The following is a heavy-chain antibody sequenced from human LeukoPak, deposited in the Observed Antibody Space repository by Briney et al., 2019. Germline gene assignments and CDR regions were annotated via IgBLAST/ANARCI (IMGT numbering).Heavy chain of an antibody. CDR1: GGSISSYY. V-gene: IGHV4-59*01. D-gene: IGHD6-13*01. J-gene: IGHJ5*02. Sequence: PSETLSLTCTVSGGSISSYYWSWIRQPPGKGLEWIGYIYYSGSTNYNPSLKSRVTISVDTSKNQFSLKLSSVTAADTAVYYCARGANSSSWYLWGQGTLVTVSS. CDR2: IYYSGST. CDR3: ARGANSSSWYL.